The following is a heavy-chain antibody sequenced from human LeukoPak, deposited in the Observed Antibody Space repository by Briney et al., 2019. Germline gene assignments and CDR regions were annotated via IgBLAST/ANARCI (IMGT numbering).Heavy chain of an antibody. D-gene: IGHD3-10*01. CDR1: GFTVSSNY. V-gene: IGHV3-53*01. CDR3: ARQIRGEFDY. CDR2: IYSGGST. J-gene: IGHJ4*02. Sequence: GGSLRLSCAASGFTVSSNYMSWVRQAPGKGLEWVSVIYSGGSTYYADSVKGRFTISRDNSKNTLYLQMNSLRAEDTAVYHCARQIRGEFDYWGQGTLVTVSS.